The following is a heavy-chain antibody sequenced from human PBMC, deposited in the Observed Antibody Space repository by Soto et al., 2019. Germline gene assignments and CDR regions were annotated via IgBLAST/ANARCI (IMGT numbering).Heavy chain of an antibody. J-gene: IGHJ4*02. Sequence: GGSLRLSCAASGFTFRSYGMHWVRQAPGKGLEWVAVIWYDGSNKYYADSVKGRFTISRDNSKNTLYLQMNSLRAEDTAVYYCARDPAVAGNFDYWGQGTLVTVSS. CDR1: GFTFRSYG. D-gene: IGHD6-19*01. CDR2: IWYDGSNK. V-gene: IGHV3-33*01. CDR3: ARDPAVAGNFDY.